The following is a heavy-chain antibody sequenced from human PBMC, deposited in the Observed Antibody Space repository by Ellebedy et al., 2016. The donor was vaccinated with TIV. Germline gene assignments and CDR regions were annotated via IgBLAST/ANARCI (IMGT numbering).Heavy chain of an antibody. V-gene: IGHV5-51*01. Sequence: GESLKIPCQSFGYKFTSYWIGWVRQMPGEGLEWVGFIPPLDSDTSYSPSFQGQVTISADTSLHTAYLQWSSLKSSETAKYYCARSAQDFDRVLSHWYCDLWGRGTLITVSS. CDR3: ARSAQDFDRVLSHWYCDL. D-gene: IGHD3-9*01. CDR2: IPPLDSDT. CDR1: GYKFTSYW. J-gene: IGHJ2*01.